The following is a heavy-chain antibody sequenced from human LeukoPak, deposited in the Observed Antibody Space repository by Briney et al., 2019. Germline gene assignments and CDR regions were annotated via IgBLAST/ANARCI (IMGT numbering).Heavy chain of an antibody. D-gene: IGHD6-19*01. J-gene: IGHJ4*02. CDR3: AKDISSGSFYYFDY. V-gene: IGHV3-74*01. CDR2: INPDGSTT. CDR1: GFTFIRYW. Sequence: GGSLRLSCAASGFTFIRYWIHWVRQAPGKGLEWVSRINPDGSTTTYADSVKGRFTLSRDNAENTVYLQMNSLRAEDTALYYCAKDISSGSFYYFDYWGQGTLVTVSS.